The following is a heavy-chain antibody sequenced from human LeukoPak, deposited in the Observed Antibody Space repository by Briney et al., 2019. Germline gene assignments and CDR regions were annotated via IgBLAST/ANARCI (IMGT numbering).Heavy chain of an antibody. D-gene: IGHD3-10*01. J-gene: IGHJ5*02. V-gene: IGHV1-3*01. CDR3: AREMRGISGDNWFDP. Sequence: ASVKVSCKASGYTFTDYAIHWVRQAPGQRLEWMGWISVGNGNTKYSQQFQGRVTITRDTTATTAYLDLSSLRSEDTAVYYCAREMRGISGDNWFDPWGQGTLVSVSS. CDR2: ISVGNGNT. CDR1: GYTFTDYA.